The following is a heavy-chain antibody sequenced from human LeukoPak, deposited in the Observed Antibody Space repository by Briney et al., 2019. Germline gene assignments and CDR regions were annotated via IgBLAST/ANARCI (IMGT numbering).Heavy chain of an antibody. CDR3: ARDDYGEPGWFDP. CDR2: MNPNSGNT. D-gene: IGHD4-17*01. V-gene: IGHV1-8*03. CDR1: GGTFSSYA. J-gene: IGHJ5*02. Sequence: GASVKVSCKASGGTFSSYAISWVRQATGQGLEWMGWMNPNSGNTGYAQKFQGRVTITRNTSISTAYMELSSLRSEDTAVYYCARDDYGEPGWFDPWGQGTLVTVSS.